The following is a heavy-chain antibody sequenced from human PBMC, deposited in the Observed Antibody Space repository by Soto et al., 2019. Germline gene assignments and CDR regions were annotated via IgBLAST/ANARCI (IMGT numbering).Heavy chain of an antibody. CDR1: GFTFSSYG. CDR2: ISHDGSNK. Sequence: GGSLRLSCAASGFTFSSYGMHWVRQAPGKGLEWVAVISHDGSNKYYADSVKGRFTISRGNSKNTLYLQMNSLRAEDTAVYYCAKDRWYYYYYGMDVWGQGTTVTVSS. V-gene: IGHV3-30*18. J-gene: IGHJ6*02. CDR3: AKDRWYYYYYGMDV. D-gene: IGHD6-13*01.